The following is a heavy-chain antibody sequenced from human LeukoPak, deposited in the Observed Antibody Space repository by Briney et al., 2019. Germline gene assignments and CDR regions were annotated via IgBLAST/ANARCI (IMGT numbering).Heavy chain of an antibody. CDR3: AKDTPQWLVLKAFDY. V-gene: IGHV3-30*18. D-gene: IGHD6-19*01. J-gene: IGHJ4*02. CDR1: GFTFSSYG. Sequence: GGSLRLSCAASGFTFSSYGMHWVRQAPGKGLEWVAVISYDGSNKYYADSVKGRFTISRDNSKNTLYLQMNSLRAEDTAVYYCAKDTPQWLVLKAFDYWGQGTLVTVSS. CDR2: ISYDGSNK.